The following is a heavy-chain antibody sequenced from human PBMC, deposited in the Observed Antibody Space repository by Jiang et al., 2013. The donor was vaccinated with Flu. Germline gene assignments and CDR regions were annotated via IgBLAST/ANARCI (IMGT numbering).Heavy chain of an antibody. D-gene: IGHD3-22*01. CDR3: AKGRPTFYYGSRGYSQNAYDAYDM. CDR2: IRYDGTNK. V-gene: IGHV3-30*02. J-gene: IGHJ3*02. Sequence: GGSLRLSCGGSGFTFSDFGIHWVRQAPGKGLEWAAFIRYDGTNKYYGDSVKGRFTISRDNSKNTAYLQMNSLRPEDSAVYFCAKGRPTFYYGSRGYSQNAYDAYDMWGQGTEVTVSS. CDR1: GFTFSDFG.